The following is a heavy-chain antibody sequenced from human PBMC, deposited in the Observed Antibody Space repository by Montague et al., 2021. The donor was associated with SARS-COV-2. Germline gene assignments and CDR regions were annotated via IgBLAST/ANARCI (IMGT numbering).Heavy chain of an antibody. CDR3: ARISGITSWYYDY. CDR2: IYYTGST. D-gene: IGHD1-14*01. CDR1: GGSVSSGSYY. J-gene: IGHJ4*02. V-gene: IGHV4-61*01. Sequence: EILSLTCTVSGGSVSSGSYYWSWIRQPPGKGLQSIGYIYYTGSTNYNPSLQSRVTISVDSSKNQFSVRLSSVTAADTAVYYCARISGITSWYYDYWGQGTLVTVSS.